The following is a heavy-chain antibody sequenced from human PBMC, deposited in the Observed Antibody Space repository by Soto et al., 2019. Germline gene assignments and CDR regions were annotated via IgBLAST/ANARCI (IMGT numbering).Heavy chain of an antibody. J-gene: IGHJ3*02. V-gene: IGHV1-18*01. D-gene: IGHD6-13*01. Sequence: GASVKVSCKTSGYSFPDYSINWVRQAPGQGLEWLGWITVYNGNTNYAPSVQGRVTISTDTATSTVYMELRSLTSDDTAVYYCAKVRSGYSNDAFDIWGQGTMVTVSS. CDR1: GYSFPDYS. CDR2: ITVYNGNT. CDR3: AKVRSGYSNDAFDI.